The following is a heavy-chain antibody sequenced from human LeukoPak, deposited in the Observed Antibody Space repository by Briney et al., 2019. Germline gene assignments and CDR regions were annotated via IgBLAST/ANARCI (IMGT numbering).Heavy chain of an antibody. Sequence: GESLKISCKGSGFSFTTNWIGWVRQMPGKGLEWMGIIYPGDSDTRYSPSFQGQVTISADKSITTAYLQWSSLKASDTAMYFCARHTGVGAAADSWGQGTPVIVSS. CDR2: IYPGDSDT. CDR1: GFSFTTNW. V-gene: IGHV5-51*01. CDR3: ARHTGVGAAADS. J-gene: IGHJ4*02. D-gene: IGHD6-13*01.